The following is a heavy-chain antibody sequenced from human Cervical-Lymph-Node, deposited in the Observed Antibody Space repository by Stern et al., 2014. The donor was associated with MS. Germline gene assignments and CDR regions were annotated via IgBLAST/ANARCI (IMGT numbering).Heavy chain of an antibody. J-gene: IGHJ4*02. CDR3: ARGGRGVGLEY. CDR1: GFTFSTYA. CDR2: VSYDGTQR. Sequence: QVQLVESGGGVVQPGRSLSLSCVASGFTFSTYAMHWVRQAPGKGLEWVAFVSYDGTQRNSTDSVKARFTISGANSKNTLYLHMNSRRDEDTAVYFCARGGRGVGLEYWGQGALVTVSS. V-gene: IGHV3-30-3*01. D-gene: IGHD3-10*01.